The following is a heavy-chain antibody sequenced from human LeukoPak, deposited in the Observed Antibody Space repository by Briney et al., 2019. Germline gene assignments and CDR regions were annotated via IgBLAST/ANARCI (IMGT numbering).Heavy chain of an antibody. V-gene: IGHV1-2*02. J-gene: IGHJ6*02. D-gene: IGHD3-22*01. CDR2: INPNSGGT. Sequence: GASVKVSCKASGYTFTGYYMHWVRQAPGQGLEWMGWINPNSGGTNYAQKFQGRVTMTRDTSISTAYMELSRLRSDDTAVHYCARNYYDSSGYPYYYGMDVWGQGTTVTVSS. CDR1: GYTFTGYY. CDR3: ARNYYDSSGYPYYYGMDV.